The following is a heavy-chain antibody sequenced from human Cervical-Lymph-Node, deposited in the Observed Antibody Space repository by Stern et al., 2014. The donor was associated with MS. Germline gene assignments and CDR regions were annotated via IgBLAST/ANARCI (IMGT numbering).Heavy chain of an antibody. D-gene: IGHD3-9*01. J-gene: IGHJ4*02. CDR2: INLSDGAT. Sequence: VQLVESGAEVKKPGASVTVSCRTSGYTFIDYYIHWVRQAPGQGLEWMGIINLSDGATTYAQKFQGRVTMTRDTSTNTAYMQLGSLTSEDTAVYYCASGTVDILTGQPLYYFDYWGQGTLVTVSS. CDR3: ASGTVDILTGQPLYYFDY. V-gene: IGHV1-46*01. CDR1: GYTFIDYY.